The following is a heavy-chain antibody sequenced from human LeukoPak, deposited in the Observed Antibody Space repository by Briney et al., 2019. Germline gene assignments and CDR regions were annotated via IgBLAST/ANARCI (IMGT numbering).Heavy chain of an antibody. D-gene: IGHD3-22*01. Sequence: PGGSLRLSCAASGFTFSSYSMNRVRQAPGKGLEWVSSISSSSSYIYYADSVKGRFTISRDNAKNSLYLQMNSLRAEDTAVYYCARGGSSGYYLNTYMDVWGKGTTVTVSS. CDR1: GFTFSSYS. J-gene: IGHJ6*03. V-gene: IGHV3-21*01. CDR2: ISSSSSYI. CDR3: ARGGSSGYYLNTYMDV.